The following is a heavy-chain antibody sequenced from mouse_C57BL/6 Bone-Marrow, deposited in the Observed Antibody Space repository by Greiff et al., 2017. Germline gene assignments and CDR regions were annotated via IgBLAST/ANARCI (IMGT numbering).Heavy chain of an antibody. CDR2: ISSGGDYI. J-gene: IGHJ2*01. V-gene: IGHV5-9-1*02. Sequence: EVKVVESGEGLVKPGGSLKLSCAASGFTFSSYAMSWVRQTPEKRLEWVAYISSGGDYIYYADTVKGRFTISRDNARNTLYLQMSSLKSEDTAMYYCTREGGPSDYWGQGTTLTVSS. CDR1: GFTFSSYA. CDR3: TREGGPSDY.